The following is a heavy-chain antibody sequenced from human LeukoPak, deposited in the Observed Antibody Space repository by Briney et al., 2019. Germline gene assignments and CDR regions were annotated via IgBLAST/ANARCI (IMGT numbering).Heavy chain of an antibody. Sequence: SETLSLTCTLSGDSIISSIHYWGWVRQSPGKGLEWVGRKYYIVMAHYNPSLKSSVTLSVDTSKNQYSLKVTSVTAADTAVYHCARGGWSDYKEFDPFDIWGQGTMVTVSS. V-gene: IGHV4-39*07. D-gene: IGHD1-26*01. CDR3: ARGGWSDYKEFDPFDI. J-gene: IGHJ3*02. CDR2: KYYIVMA. CDR1: GDSIISSIHY.